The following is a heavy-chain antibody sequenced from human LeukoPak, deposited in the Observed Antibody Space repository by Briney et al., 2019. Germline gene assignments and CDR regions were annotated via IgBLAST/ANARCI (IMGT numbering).Heavy chain of an antibody. CDR2: ISYDGSNK. J-gene: IGHJ4*02. D-gene: IGHD1-26*01. CDR1: GFTFSSYG. CDR3: AKDPFSGSYFFRADY. Sequence: GGSLRLSCAASGFTFSSYGMHWVRQAPGKGLEWVAVISYDGSNKYYADSVKGRFTISRDNSKNTLYLQMNSLRAEDTAVYYCAKDPFSGSYFFRADYWGQGTLVTVSS. V-gene: IGHV3-30*18.